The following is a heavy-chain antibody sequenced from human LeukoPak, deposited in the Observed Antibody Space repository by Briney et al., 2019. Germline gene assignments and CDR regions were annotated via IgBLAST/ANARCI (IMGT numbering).Heavy chain of an antibody. V-gene: IGHV1-69*13. CDR2: IIPIFGTA. CDR3: ARTVYYDFWSGYWYYFDY. Sequence: ASVKVSCKASGGTFSSYAISWVRQAPGQGLEWMGGIIPIFGTANYAQKFQGRVTITADESTSTAYMELSSLRSEDTAVYYCARTVYYDFWSGYWYYFDYWGQGTLVTVSS. D-gene: IGHD3-3*01. CDR1: GGTFSSYA. J-gene: IGHJ4*02.